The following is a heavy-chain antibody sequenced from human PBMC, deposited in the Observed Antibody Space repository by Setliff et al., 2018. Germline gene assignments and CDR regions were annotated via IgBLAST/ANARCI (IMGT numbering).Heavy chain of an antibody. D-gene: IGHD5-12*01. J-gene: IGHJ4*02. CDR3: ARQLSRRWLHTKRPGRYFDY. CDR2: ISPILGMA. Sequence: SVKVSCKATGGTFNSYTINWVRQAPGQGPEWMGGISPILGMANYAQKFQGRVTITADESTSTAYMELSSLRSEDTAVYYCARQLSRRWLHTKRPGRYFDYWGQGTLVTVSS. CDR1: GGTFNSYT. V-gene: IGHV1-69*10.